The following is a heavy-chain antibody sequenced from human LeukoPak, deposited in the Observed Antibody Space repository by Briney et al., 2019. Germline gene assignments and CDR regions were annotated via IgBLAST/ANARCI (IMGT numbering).Heavy chain of an antibody. V-gene: IGHV1-2*02. CDR2: INPNSGGT. Sequence: SVKVSCKASGYTFTGFYMQWVRPAPGHGLEWMGWINPNSGGTNYAQKFPGRVTMTRDTCIRTAYMELSRLRSDDTAVYYRARSVAGTPYYFDYWGQGTLVTVSS. CDR3: ARSVAGTPYYFDY. CDR1: GYTFTGFY. J-gene: IGHJ4*02. D-gene: IGHD6-19*01.